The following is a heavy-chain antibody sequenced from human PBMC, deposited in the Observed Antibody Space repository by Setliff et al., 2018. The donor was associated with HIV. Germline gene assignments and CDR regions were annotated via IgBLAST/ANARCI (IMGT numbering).Heavy chain of an antibody. CDR1: GFTFSGSA. J-gene: IGHJ4*02. CDR3: ARKSGSFNYEDY. CDR2: ILDKANNYAT. V-gene: IGHV3-73*01. D-gene: IGHD1-26*01. Sequence: GGSLRLSCAASGFTFSGSAMHWVRQASGKGLEWVGRILDKANNYATAYAASLEGRFTISRDNSKNTLYLQMNSLRVEDTAVYYCARKSGSFNYEDYWGQGTLVTVSS.